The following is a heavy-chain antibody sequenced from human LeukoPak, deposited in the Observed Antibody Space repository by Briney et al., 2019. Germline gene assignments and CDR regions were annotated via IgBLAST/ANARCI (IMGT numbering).Heavy chain of an antibody. V-gene: IGHV4-61*02. J-gene: IGHJ6*03. CDR1: VGSISSGSYY. Sequence: SETLSLTCTVSVGSISSGSYYWSWIRQPAGKGLEWIGRIYTSGSTNYNPSLKSRVTISVDTSKNQFSLKLSSVTAADTAVYYCARVSLLQSYYHYYMDVWGKGTTVTVSS. CDR3: ARVSLLQSYYHYYMDV. D-gene: IGHD4-11*01. CDR2: IYTSGST.